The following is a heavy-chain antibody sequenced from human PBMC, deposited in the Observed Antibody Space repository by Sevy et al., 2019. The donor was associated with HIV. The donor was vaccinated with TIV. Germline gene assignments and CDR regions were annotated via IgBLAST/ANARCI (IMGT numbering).Heavy chain of an antibody. J-gene: IGHJ4*02. CDR3: VREGLGGFSYSLDC. CDR1: GFTFSSYW. CDR2: MKEDGSEK. D-gene: IGHD5-18*01. V-gene: IGHV3-7*01. Sequence: GGSLRLSCAASGFTFSSYWMSWVRQAPGKGLEWVATMKEDGSEKSYVDSVMGRFTISRDNAKNSLYLQMNSLGVDDTALYYCVREGLGGFSYSLDCWGQGTLVTVSS.